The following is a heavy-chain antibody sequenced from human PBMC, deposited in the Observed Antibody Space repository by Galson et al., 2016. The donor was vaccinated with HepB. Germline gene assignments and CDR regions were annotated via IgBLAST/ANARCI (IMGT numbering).Heavy chain of an antibody. CDR2: ISYDGSNK. CDR3: AREGSYGDYSFDY. J-gene: IGHJ4*02. V-gene: IGHV3-30-3*01. D-gene: IGHD4-17*01. CDR1: GFTFSHYA. Sequence: SLRLSCAASGFTFSHYAIHWVRQAPGKGLEWVAVISYDGSNKYYADSVKGRLTISRDDSKNPPYLQMNSLRAEDTAVYYCAREGSYGDYSFDYWGQGALVTVSS.